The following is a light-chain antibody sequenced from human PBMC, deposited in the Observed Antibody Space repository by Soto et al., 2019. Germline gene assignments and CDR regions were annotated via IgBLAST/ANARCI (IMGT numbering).Light chain of an antibody. Sequence: EIVMTQSPATLSVSPGERATLSCRASQSVSSNLAWYQQKPGQGPRLLIYGASTRATGIPARFSGSGSGTEFTLTISSLQSQDFAVYYCQQYNNWPPTFGQGTKVEIK. J-gene: IGKJ1*01. CDR1: QSVSSN. CDR3: QQYNNWPPT. CDR2: GAS. V-gene: IGKV3-15*01.